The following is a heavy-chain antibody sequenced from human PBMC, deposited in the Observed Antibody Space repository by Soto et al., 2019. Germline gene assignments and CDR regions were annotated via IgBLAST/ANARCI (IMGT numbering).Heavy chain of an antibody. J-gene: IGHJ5*02. D-gene: IGHD3-22*01. V-gene: IGHV3-11*01. CDR1: GFTLSDYY. CDR3: ARGDNDSSGYYYLNWFDP. Sequence: GGSLRLSCAASGFTLSDYYMTWIRQAPGKGLEWVSDISISGTTIHYADSVRGRFTISRDNAKNSLWLQMNTLRAEDTAVYYCARGDNDSSGYYYLNWFDPWGQGTPVTVSS. CDR2: ISISGTTI.